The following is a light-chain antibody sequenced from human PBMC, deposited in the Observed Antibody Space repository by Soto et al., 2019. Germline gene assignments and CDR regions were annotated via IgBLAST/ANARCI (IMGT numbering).Light chain of an antibody. CDR1: RSVSGSY. CDR3: QQYGSSLIT. V-gene: IGKV3-20*01. CDR2: GAS. Sequence: EIVLTQSPGTLSLSPGERATFSCRASRSVSGSYLAWYQQKPGQAPRLLIYGASSRATGIPDRFSGSGSGKDSTLTISRLEPEDFAVFYCQQYGSSLITFGQGTRLEIK. J-gene: IGKJ5*01.